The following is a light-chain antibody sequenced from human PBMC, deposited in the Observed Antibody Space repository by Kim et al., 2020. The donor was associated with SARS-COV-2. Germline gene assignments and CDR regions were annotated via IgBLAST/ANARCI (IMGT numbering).Light chain of an antibody. V-gene: IGKV3-20*01. J-gene: IGKJ2*01. CDR2: GAS. Sequence: LSHGERAPLSCRASHSVASRYLAWYQLKPGQAPRLLIFGASSWAAGVPDRFTGSGSGTDFTLTISSLEPEDFAMYYCQQYGTLPYTFGQGTKLEI. CDR1: HSVASRY. CDR3: QQYGTLPYT.